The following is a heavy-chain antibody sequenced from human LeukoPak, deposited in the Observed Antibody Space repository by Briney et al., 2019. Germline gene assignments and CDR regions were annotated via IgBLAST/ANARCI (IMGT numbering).Heavy chain of an antibody. CDR1: GFIVSGSY. Sequence: GGSLRLSCVASGFIVSGSYMSWVRQSPGKGLECVSVLYSGGNTYYADSVKGRFTISRGNSKNTLYLQMNNLRAEDTAVYYCARGNGFDYWGQGTLVTVSS. CDR2: LYSGGNT. V-gene: IGHV3-53*01. J-gene: IGHJ4*02. CDR3: ARGNGFDY.